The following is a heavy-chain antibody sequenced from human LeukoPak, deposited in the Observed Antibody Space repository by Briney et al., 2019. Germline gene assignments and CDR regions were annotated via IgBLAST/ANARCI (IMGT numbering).Heavy chain of an antibody. Sequence: PSETLSLTCTVSGGSISSSYYYWGWIRQPPRKGLQWIGSIYYSGSTYYNPSLKSRVTISLDTSKNQFSLKLYSVTAADTAVYYCARDLDYWGQGTLVTVSS. CDR3: ARDLDY. CDR2: IYYSGST. CDR1: GGSISSSYYY. V-gene: IGHV4-39*07. J-gene: IGHJ4*02.